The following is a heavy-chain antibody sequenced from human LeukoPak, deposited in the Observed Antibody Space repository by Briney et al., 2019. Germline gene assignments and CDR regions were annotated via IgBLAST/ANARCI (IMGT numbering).Heavy chain of an antibody. Sequence: SETLSLTCTVSGASISTYYWSWIRQPPGKGLEWLGYIYFTGSTNYNPSLESRISISVDTSTKQFSLKLTSVTAADTAMYYCARRGYCSSTSCAVSYFDLWGRGTLVTVSS. V-gene: IGHV4-59*01. CDR3: ARRGYCSSTSCAVSYFDL. J-gene: IGHJ2*01. CDR1: GASISTYY. CDR2: IYFTGST. D-gene: IGHD2-2*01.